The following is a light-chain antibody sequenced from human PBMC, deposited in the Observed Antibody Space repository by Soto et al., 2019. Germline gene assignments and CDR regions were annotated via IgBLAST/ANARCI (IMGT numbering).Light chain of an antibody. CDR1: QSVSSS. Sequence: EIVMTQSPATLSVSPGERATLSCRASQSVSSSLAWYQQKPGQAPRLLIFGASTRAPGIPARFSGSGSGTEFTLTISSLQSEDFAVYYCQQYINWPRTFGQGTKVEIK. J-gene: IGKJ1*01. V-gene: IGKV3-15*01. CDR3: QQYINWPRT. CDR2: GAS.